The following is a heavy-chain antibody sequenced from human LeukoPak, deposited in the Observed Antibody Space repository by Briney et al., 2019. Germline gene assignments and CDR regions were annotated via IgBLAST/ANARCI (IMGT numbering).Heavy chain of an antibody. CDR2: ISAYNGNT. V-gene: IGHV1-18*01. Sequence: ASVKVSCKASGYTFTSYGISWVRQAPGQGLEWMGWISAYNGNTNYAQKLQGRVTMTRDTSTSTVYMELSSLRSEDTAVYYCARGNVRGDIDYWGQGTLVTVSS. D-gene: IGHD3-10*02. J-gene: IGHJ4*02. CDR1: GYTFTSYG. CDR3: ARGNVRGDIDY.